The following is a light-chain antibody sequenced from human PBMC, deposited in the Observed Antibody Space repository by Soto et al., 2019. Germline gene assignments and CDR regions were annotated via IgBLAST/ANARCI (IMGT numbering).Light chain of an antibody. CDR1: SSDVGGFDF. CDR3: CIYTASYSV. CDR2: DVS. V-gene: IGLV2-11*01. Sequence: QSALTQPRSVSGSPGQSVAISCTATSSDVGGFDFVSWYQQHTGKAPNLVIYDVSKRPSGVPYRFSGSRSGDTASLTISWLQAEDEADYYCCIYTASYSVFGGGTKLTVL. J-gene: IGLJ3*02.